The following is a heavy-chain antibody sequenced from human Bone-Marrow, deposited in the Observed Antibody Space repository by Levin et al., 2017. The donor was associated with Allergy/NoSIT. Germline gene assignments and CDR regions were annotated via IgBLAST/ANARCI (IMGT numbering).Heavy chain of an antibody. D-gene: IGHD5-18*01. CDR1: GGTFSSYT. Sequence: ASVKVSCKASGGTFSSYTISWVRQAPGQGLEWMGRIIPILGIANYAQKFQGRVTITADKSTSTAYMELSSLRSEDTAVYYCAREGTAMVNRDAFDIWGQGTMVTVSS. V-gene: IGHV1-69*04. CDR2: IIPILGIA. CDR3: AREGTAMVNRDAFDI. J-gene: IGHJ3*02.